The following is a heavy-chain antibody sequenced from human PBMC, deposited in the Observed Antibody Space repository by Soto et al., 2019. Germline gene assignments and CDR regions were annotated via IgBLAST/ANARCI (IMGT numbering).Heavy chain of an antibody. D-gene: IGHD3-16*01. Sequence: EVQLVESGGGLVQPGGSLRLSCAASGFTFSNYDMHWVRQVTGKGLEWVSAINTAGDTYYPGSVKGRFTISRENAKNSLYLRMNSLRAGDTAVYYCARDWGGNAFDIWGQGTMVTVSS. CDR3: ARDWGGNAFDI. J-gene: IGHJ3*02. CDR1: GFTFSNYD. CDR2: INTAGDT. V-gene: IGHV3-13*04.